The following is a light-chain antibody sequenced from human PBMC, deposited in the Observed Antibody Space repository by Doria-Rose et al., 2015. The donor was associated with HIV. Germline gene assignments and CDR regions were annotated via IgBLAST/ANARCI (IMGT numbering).Light chain of an antibody. CDR1: QSLLYTSKNY. CDR3: QQYYDTPS. CDR2: WAS. J-gene: IGKJ3*01. Sequence: TQSQESLGMSLGERATLNCKSNQSLLYTSKNYLAWYQQKPGQPPKVLIYWASTRQSGVPDRFSGSGSGTDFTLTISSLEAEDVAVYYCQQYYDTPSFGPGTTVDIK. V-gene: IGKV4-1*01.